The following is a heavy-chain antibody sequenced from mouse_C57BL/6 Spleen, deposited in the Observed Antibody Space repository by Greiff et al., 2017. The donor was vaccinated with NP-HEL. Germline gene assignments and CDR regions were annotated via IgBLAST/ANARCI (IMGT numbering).Heavy chain of an antibody. V-gene: IGHV1-76*01. CDR3: AVYDYDGAWFAY. D-gene: IGHD2-4*01. CDR1: GYTFTDYY. J-gene: IGHJ3*01. Sequence: QVQLKESGAELVRPGASVKLSCKASGYTFTDYYINWVKQRPGQGLEWIARIYPGSGNTYYNEKFKGKATLTAEKSSSTAYMQLSSLTSEDSAVYFCAVYDYDGAWFAYWGQGTLVTVSA. CDR2: IYPGSGNT.